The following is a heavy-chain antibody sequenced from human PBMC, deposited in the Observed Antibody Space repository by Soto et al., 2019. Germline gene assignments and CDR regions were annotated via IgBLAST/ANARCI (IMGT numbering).Heavy chain of an antibody. CDR2: IHYSGRT. CDR3: GRVGGGIENRFDS. J-gene: IGHJ4*02. D-gene: IGHD3-10*01. V-gene: IGHV4-59*12. CDR1: NGSISGFY. Sequence: SETLSLTCSASNGSISGFYWTWIRQPPGKILEWIGYIHYSGRTDYNPSLTSRATMSVDTSKNQFSLNLKSITAADTAVYYCGRVGGGIENRFDSWGRGTLVTVSS.